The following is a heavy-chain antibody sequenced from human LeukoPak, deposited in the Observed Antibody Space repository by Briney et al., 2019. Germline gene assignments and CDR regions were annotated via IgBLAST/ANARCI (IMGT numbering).Heavy chain of an antibody. CDR1: GFPFSDYW. Sequence: GGSLRLSCAASGFPFSDYWMDWVRQAPGRGVEWVANINQDGRIQYYADSVRGRFIISRNNAKNSLYLQMYSLRAEDTAIYFCSRSLDYLGQGALVTVSS. CDR3: SRSLDY. V-gene: IGHV3-7*01. J-gene: IGHJ4*02. CDR2: INQDGRIQ.